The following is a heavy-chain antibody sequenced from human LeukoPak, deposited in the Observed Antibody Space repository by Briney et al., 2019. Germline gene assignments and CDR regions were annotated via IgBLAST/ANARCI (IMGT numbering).Heavy chain of an antibody. D-gene: IGHD3-3*01. V-gene: IGHV1-69*13. CDR1: GGTFSSYA. CDR3: ARGNTIFGVVITLDY. CDR2: IIPIFGTA. J-gene: IGHJ4*02. Sequence: ASVKVSCKASGGTFSSYAISWVRQAPGQGLEWVGGIIPIFGTANYAQKFQGRVTITADESTSTAYMELSSLRSEDTAVYYCARGNTIFGVVITLDYWGQGTLVTVSS.